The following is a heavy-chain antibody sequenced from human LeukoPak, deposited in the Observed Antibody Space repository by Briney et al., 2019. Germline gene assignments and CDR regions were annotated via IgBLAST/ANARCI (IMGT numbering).Heavy chain of an antibody. D-gene: IGHD5-12*01. J-gene: IGHJ4*02. CDR1: GGSISSYY. Sequence: SSETLSLTCTVSGGSISSYYWGWIRQPPGKGLEWIGYIYTSGSTNYNPSLKSRVTISVDTSKNQFSLKLSSVTAADTAVYYCARTRYSGYDLGGQIDYWGQGTLVTVSS. CDR3: ARTRYSGYDLGGQIDY. V-gene: IGHV4-4*09. CDR2: IYTSGST.